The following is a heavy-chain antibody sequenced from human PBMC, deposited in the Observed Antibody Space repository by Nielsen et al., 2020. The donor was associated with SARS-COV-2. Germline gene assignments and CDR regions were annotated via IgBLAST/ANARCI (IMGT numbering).Heavy chain of an antibody. J-gene: IGHJ6*02. Sequence: SETLSLTCTVSGGSISSGGYYWSWIRHHPGKGLEWIGYIYLSGRTCYNPSLKSRVTISVDTSKNQFSLSLRSVTAADTAVYYCARESSGYDHYNYGMYVWGQGTTVTVSS. CDR1: GGSISSGGYY. CDR2: IYLSGRT. V-gene: IGHV4-31*03. CDR3: ARESSGYDHYNYGMYV. D-gene: IGHD5-12*01.